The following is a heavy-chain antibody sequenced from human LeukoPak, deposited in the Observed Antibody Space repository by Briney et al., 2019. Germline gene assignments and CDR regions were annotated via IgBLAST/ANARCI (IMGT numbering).Heavy chain of an antibody. J-gene: IGHJ5*02. V-gene: IGHV4-4*07. Sequence: SETLSLTCAVYGGSFSGYYWSWIRQPAGKGLEWIGRIYTGGSTNYNPSLKSRVTMSVDTSKNQFSLKLSSVTAADTAVYYCARDSHVDTAHYWFDPWGQGTLVTVSS. CDR3: ARDSHVDTAHYWFDP. D-gene: IGHD5-18*01. CDR1: GGSFSGYY. CDR2: IYTGGST.